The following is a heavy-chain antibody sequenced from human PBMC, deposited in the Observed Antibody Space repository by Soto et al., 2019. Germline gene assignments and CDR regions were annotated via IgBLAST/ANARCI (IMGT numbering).Heavy chain of an antibody. CDR3: ADCSSTSCPVGDSYFDY. D-gene: IGHD2-2*01. CDR1: GFTFSSYS. CDR2: ISSSSSTI. Sequence: EVPLAASGGGLVQPGGSLRLSCAASGFTFSSYSMNWVRQAPGKGLEWVSYISSSSSTIYYADSVKGRFTISRDNAKNSLYLQMNSLRAEDTAVYYCADCSSTSCPVGDSYFDYWGQGTLVTVSS. J-gene: IGHJ4*02. V-gene: IGHV3-48*01.